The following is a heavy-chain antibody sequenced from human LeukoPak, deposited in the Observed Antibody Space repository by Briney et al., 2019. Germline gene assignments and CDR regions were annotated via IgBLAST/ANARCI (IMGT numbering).Heavy chain of an antibody. J-gene: IGHJ4*02. V-gene: IGHV3-48*03. CDR2: ISSSGSTI. D-gene: IGHD3-22*01. Sequence: GSLRLSCAASGLTFSSYEMSGGRQAPGKGLEGVSYISSSGSTIYYADSVKGRFTISRDNAKNSLYLQMNSLRAEDTAVYYCARAFHYYVSSGKPYYFDYWGQGTLVTVSS. CDR1: GLTFSSYE. CDR3: ARAFHYYVSSGKPYYFDY.